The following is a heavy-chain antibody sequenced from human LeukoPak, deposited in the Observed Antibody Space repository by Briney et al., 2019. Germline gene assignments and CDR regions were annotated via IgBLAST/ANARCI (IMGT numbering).Heavy chain of an antibody. CDR2: ISAYNGNT. J-gene: IGHJ5*02. V-gene: IGHV1-18*01. CDR1: GYTFTGYG. Sequence: ASVKVSCKASGYTFTGYGISWVRQAPGQGLEWMGWISAYNGNTNYAQKLQGRVTMTTDTSTSTAYMELRSLRSDDTAVYYCARDLEAGLLCSSTSCRSQTYNWFDPWGQGTLVTVSS. CDR3: ARDLEAGLLCSSTSCRSQTYNWFDP. D-gene: IGHD2-2*01.